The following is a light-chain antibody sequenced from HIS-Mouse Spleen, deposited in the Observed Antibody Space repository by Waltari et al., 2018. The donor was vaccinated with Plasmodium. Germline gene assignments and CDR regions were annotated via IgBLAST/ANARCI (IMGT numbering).Light chain of an antibody. CDR1: ALPKKY. V-gene: IGLV3-10*01. CDR3: YSTDSSGNHRV. J-gene: IGLJ3*02. Sequence: SYELTQPPSVSVSPGQTARITCSGDALPKKYAYWYQQKSGQAPVRVLYEDSKRPSGIPERFSGSSSGKMATLTISGAQVEDEADYYCYSTDSSGNHRVFGGGTKLTVL. CDR2: EDS.